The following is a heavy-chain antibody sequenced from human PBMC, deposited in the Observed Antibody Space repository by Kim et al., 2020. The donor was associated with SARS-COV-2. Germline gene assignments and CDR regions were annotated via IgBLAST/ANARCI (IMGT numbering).Heavy chain of an antibody. CDR3: ERGLVREAGKGYYFDY. CDR2: IIPIFGTA. D-gene: IGHD3-10*01. CDR1: GGTFSSYA. J-gene: IGHJ4*02. Sequence: SVKVSCKASGGTFSSYAISWVRQAPGQGLEWMGGIIPIFGTANYAQKFQGRVTITADESTSTAYMELSSLRSGDTAVYYCERGLVREAGKGYYFDYWGQGTLVTVSS. V-gene: IGHV1-69*13.